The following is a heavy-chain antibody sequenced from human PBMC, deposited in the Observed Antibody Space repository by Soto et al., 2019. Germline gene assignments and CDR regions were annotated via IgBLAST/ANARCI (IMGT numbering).Heavy chain of an antibody. V-gene: IGHV3-11*01. CDR2: ISSSGSST. CDR1: GFTFGDYY. D-gene: IGHD6-19*01. Sequence: QVQLVESGGGLVKPGGSLRLSCAASGFTFGDYYMSWIRQAPGKGLEWVSYISSSGSSTYYVDSVKGRFTISRDNAKNTLYLKMDSLGAEDTAVYYCERAAVAHPAAWYWGQGTLVTVSS. J-gene: IGHJ4*02. CDR3: ERAAVAHPAAWY.